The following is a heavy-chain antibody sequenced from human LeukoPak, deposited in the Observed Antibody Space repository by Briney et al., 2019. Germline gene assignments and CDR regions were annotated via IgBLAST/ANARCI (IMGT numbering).Heavy chain of an antibody. CDR1: GFTFSSYW. J-gene: IGHJ3*02. Sequence: GGSLRLSCAASGFTFSSYWMHWVRQAPGKGLEWDSVIYSGGNTYYGDSVKGRFTISRDNSKNTLYLQMNSLRAEDTAVYYCARDTGVGPTRDAFDIWGQGTMVTVSS. CDR2: IYSGGNT. V-gene: IGHV3-66*01. D-gene: IGHD1-26*01. CDR3: ARDTGVGPTRDAFDI.